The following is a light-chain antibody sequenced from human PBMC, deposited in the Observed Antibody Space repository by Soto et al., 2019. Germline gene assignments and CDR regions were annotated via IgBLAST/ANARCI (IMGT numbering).Light chain of an antibody. CDR1: QSIRNH. CDR2: PAS. Sequence: DIQLTQSPSCLSASVEDRFIITCRASQSIRNHLNWYQQKPGKAPKLLXYPASSLQNGVPSRFRGSGSGTDFTLTISSLQPEDFESYYCQQGNIFPWTFGQGTKVDIK. V-gene: IGKV1-39*01. CDR3: QQGNIFPWT. J-gene: IGKJ1*01.